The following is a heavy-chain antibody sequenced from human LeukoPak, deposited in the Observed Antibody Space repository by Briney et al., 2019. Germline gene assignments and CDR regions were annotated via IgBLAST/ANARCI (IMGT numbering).Heavy chain of an antibody. CDR1: GGSIRGSSYY. D-gene: IGHD7-27*01. J-gene: IGHJ4*02. Sequence: SETLSLTCTVSGGSIRGSSYYWGWLRQPPGKGLEWIGSIYYSGSTYNNPSLKSRVTISVDTSKTQFSLKLSSVTAADTAVYYCARSTSANWGYFDYWGQGTLVTVSS. CDR3: ARSTSANWGYFDY. CDR2: IYYSGST. V-gene: IGHV4-39*01.